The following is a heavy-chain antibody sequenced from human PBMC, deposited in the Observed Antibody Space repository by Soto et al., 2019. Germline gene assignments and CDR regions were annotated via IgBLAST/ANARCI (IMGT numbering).Heavy chain of an antibody. CDR3: ARVRMESTYGSYENCCMDV. J-gene: IGHJ3*01. D-gene: IGHD3-10*01. Sequence: GGTLRLSCAASGVPVSSNYMSLVCQPPGPGLEWVSVIYSGGSTYYADSVKGRFTISRDNSKNTLYLQMKSLRAEDTAVYYCARVRMESTYGSYENCCMDVWDQGKLVTVSS. V-gene: IGHV3-53*01. CDR2: IYSGGST. CDR1: GVPVSSNY.